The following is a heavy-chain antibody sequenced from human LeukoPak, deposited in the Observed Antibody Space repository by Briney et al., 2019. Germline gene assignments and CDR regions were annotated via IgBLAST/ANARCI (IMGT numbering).Heavy chain of an antibody. CDR3: AKVGLPVTTILDYFDY. D-gene: IGHD4-11*01. Sequence: PGRSLRLSCAAYGFTFSSYGMHWVRQAPGKGLEWVAVISYDGSNKYYADSVKGRFTISRDNSKNTLYLQMNSLRTEDTAVYYCAKVGLPVTTILDYFDYWGQGTLVTVSS. CDR2: ISYDGSNK. CDR1: GFTFSSYG. J-gene: IGHJ4*02. V-gene: IGHV3-30*18.